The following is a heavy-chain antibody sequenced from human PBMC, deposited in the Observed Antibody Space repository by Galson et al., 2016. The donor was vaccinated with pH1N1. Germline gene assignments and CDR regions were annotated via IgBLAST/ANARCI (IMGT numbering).Heavy chain of an antibody. CDR1: GNTFTSYY. D-gene: IGHD3-16*01. CDR2: INPSGGST. V-gene: IGHV1-46*01. J-gene: IGHJ4*02. Sequence: SVKVSCKASGNTFTSYYMHGVRQAPGQGLEWMGTINPSGGSTSYAQKFQGRVTITRDTSATTAYMELSSLRFEDTAVYYCARRVGRSFDYWGQGTLVTVSS. CDR3: ARRVGRSFDY.